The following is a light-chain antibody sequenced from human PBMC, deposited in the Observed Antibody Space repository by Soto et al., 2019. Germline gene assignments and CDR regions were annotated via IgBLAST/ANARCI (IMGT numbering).Light chain of an antibody. V-gene: IGLV2-14*01. CDR1: SSDVGGYNY. J-gene: IGLJ1*01. CDR2: EVS. CDR3: SSYTTSSTFFYV. Sequence: QSALTQPPSASGSPGQSITISCTGTSSDVGGYNYVSWYQQYPGKAPKLMIYEVSNRPSGVSNRFSGSKSGNTASLTISGLQAEDEADYYCSSYTTSSTFFYVFGIGTKLTVL.